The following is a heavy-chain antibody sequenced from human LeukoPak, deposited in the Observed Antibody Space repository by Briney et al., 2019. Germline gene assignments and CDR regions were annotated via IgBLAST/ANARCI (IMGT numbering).Heavy chain of an antibody. CDR2: MNPNSGNT. V-gene: IGHV1-8*02. CDR1: GYTFTSYG. J-gene: IGHJ4*02. D-gene: IGHD3-22*01. CDR3: AKQGRGAYDSSGYPTGLIDY. Sequence: ASVKVSCKASGYTFTSYGISWVRQAPGQGLEWMGWMNPNSGNTGYAQKFQGRVTMTRNTSINTAYMELSSLRAEDTAVYYCAKQGRGAYDSSGYPTGLIDYWGQGTLVTVSS.